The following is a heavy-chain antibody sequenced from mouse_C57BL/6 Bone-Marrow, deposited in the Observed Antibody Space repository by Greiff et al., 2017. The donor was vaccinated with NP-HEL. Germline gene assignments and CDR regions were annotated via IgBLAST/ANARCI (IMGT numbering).Heavy chain of an antibody. CDR2: IRNKANGYTT. CDR3: ARYMDYGSRYYAHWYFDV. J-gene: IGHJ1*03. D-gene: IGHD1-1*01. CDR1: GFTFTDYY. V-gene: IGHV7-3*01. Sequence: EVQVVESGGGLVQPGGSLSLSCAASGFTFTDYYMSWVRQPPGKALEWLGLIRNKANGYTTEYSVSVKGPFTIYRDNSQSILYLQMNAVRAEDSATYYCARYMDYGSRYYAHWYFDVWGTGPTVTVSS.